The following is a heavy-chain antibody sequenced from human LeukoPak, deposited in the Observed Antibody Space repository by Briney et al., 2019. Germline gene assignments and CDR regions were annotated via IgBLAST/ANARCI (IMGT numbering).Heavy chain of an antibody. D-gene: IGHD3-10*01. J-gene: IGHJ4*02. CDR3: AKDMYHYGSGPFLFDY. CDR1: GFTFEDDA. V-gene: IGHV3-9*01. CDR2: FSWYSGSV. Sequence: GGSLRLSCAPSGFTFEDDAMHWGRESPGHGLEGLTGFSWYSGSVGYADCVKGRFTISRDNAKNSLYLQMNSLRAEDTASYYCAKDMYHYGSGPFLFDYCGQGTLVTVSS.